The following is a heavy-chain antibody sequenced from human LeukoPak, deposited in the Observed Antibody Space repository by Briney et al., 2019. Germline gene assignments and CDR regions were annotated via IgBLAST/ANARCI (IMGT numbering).Heavy chain of an antibody. V-gene: IGHV3-30*02. Sequence: GGSLRLSCAASGFIFSSYGMHWVRQAPGKGLEWVAFIRYDGSNKYYADSVKGRFTISRDNSKNTLYLQMNSLRAEDTAVYYCAKIPVDTAMANVDYWGQGTLVTVSS. CDR2: IRYDGSNK. CDR3: AKIPVDTAMANVDY. J-gene: IGHJ4*02. CDR1: GFIFSSYG. D-gene: IGHD5-18*01.